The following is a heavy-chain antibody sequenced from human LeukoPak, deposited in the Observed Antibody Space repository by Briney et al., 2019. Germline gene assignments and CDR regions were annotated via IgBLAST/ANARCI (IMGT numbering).Heavy chain of an antibody. Sequence: ASVKVSCKASGYTFTGYYMHWVRQAPGQGLEWMGWINPNSGGTNYAQKFQGRVTMTRDTSISTAYMELRSLRSDDTAVYYCARFVVVPAAIYYYYMDVWGKGTTVTVSS. CDR3: ARFVVVPAAIYYYYMDV. CDR2: INPNSGGT. J-gene: IGHJ6*03. V-gene: IGHV1-2*02. CDR1: GYTFTGYY. D-gene: IGHD2-2*01.